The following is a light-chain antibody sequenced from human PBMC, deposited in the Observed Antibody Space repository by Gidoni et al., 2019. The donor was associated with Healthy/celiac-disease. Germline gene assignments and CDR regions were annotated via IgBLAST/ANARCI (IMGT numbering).Light chain of an antibody. CDR1: QSISSY. Sequence: DIQMTQSPSPLSSSVGDRVTITCRASQSISSYLNGYQQKPGKAPKLLIYAASSLQGGVPSRFSGGGCGTNFTITISSLQPEDFATYYCQQSYSTPQPFGQGTKVEIK. CDR2: AAS. CDR3: QQSYSTPQP. J-gene: IGKJ1*01. V-gene: IGKV1-39*01.